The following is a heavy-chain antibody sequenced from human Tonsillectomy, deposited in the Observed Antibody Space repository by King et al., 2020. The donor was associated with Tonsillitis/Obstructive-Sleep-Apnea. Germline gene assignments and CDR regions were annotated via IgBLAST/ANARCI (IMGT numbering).Heavy chain of an antibody. J-gene: IGHJ5*02. D-gene: IGHD6-13*01. CDR1: GGSISSYY. V-gene: IGHV4-4*07. Sequence: QLQESGPGLVKPSETLSLTCTVSGGSISSYYWSWIRQPAGKGLEWIGLIDTSGNTNYNPSLKTRVTMSVDTSKNQFSLKLSSVTAADTAVYYCARDLSSSPYNWFDPWGQGILVTASS. CDR2: IDTSGNT. CDR3: ARDLSSSPYNWFDP.